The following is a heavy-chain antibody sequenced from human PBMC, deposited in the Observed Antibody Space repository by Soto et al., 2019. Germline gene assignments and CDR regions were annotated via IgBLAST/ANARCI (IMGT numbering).Heavy chain of an antibody. D-gene: IGHD6-6*01. J-gene: IGHJ5*02. CDR3: ARDVGLYAYSGSSGWFDP. Sequence: ASVKVSCKASGYTFTSYAMHWVRQAPGQRLEWMGWINAGNGNTKYSQKFQGRVTVTRDTSASTAYMELSSLRSEDTAVYYCARDVGLYAYSGSSGWFDPWGQGTLVTVSS. CDR1: GYTFTSYA. V-gene: IGHV1-3*01. CDR2: INAGNGNT.